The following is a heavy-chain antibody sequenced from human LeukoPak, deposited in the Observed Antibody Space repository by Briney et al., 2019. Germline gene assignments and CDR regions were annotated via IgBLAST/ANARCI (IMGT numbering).Heavy chain of an antibody. CDR3: ARGVHDYGDYPNWFDP. Sequence: GGSLRLSCAASGFTFSSYGMHWVRQAPGKGLEWVAVIWYDGSNKYYADSVKGRFTISRDNSKNTLYLQMNSLRAEDTAVYYCARGVHDYGDYPNWFDPWGQGTLVTVSS. CDR2: IWYDGSNK. CDR1: GFTFSSYG. D-gene: IGHD4-17*01. J-gene: IGHJ5*02. V-gene: IGHV3-33*01.